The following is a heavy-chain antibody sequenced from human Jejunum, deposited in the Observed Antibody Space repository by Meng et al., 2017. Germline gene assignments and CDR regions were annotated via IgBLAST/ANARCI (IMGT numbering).Heavy chain of an antibody. CDR3: ARDTAGFGP. CDR1: GGSISTAGYY. V-gene: IGHV4-39*07. J-gene: IGHJ5*02. Sequence: RLQGLGPGPVKPSGTLSLTCAVSGGSISTAGYYWGWIRQSPGKGLEWIGSIFYSGTTYYNPSLKSRVTISIDTSKNQFSLKMNSVTAADTAVYYCARDTAGFGPWGQGTLVTVSS. D-gene: IGHD6-13*01. CDR2: IFYSGTT.